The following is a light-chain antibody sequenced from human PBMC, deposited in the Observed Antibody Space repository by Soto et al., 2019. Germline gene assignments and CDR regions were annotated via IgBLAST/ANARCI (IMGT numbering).Light chain of an antibody. V-gene: IGKV1-9*01. CDR3: QQVKSYPRT. CDR2: AES. J-gene: IGKJ4*01. CDR1: QGIAGS. Sequence: DIQLTQSPSFLSASVGDRVTITCRASQGIAGSLAWYQQKPGKPPKLLIYAESTLQSGVPSRFSGSGSGTRGTLTISSLQPEDFAPYYCQQVKSYPRTLGGGTKVDIK.